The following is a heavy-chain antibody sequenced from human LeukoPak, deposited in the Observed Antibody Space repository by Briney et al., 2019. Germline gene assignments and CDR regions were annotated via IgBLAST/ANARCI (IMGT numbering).Heavy chain of an antibody. D-gene: IGHD4-17*01. Sequence: PGGSLRLSCAASGFTFRRYSMDWVRQAPGKRLEWLSSITSSGSHMYYADSVKGRFTISRDNAKSSLYLQMNSLSPEDTAVYYCASFMTTVTIPDYWGQGTLVTVFS. J-gene: IGHJ4*02. CDR3: ASFMTTVTIPDY. V-gene: IGHV3-21*01. CDR2: ITSSGSHM. CDR1: GFTFRRYS.